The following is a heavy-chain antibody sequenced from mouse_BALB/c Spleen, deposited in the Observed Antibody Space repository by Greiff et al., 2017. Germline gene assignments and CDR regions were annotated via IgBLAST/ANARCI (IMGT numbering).Heavy chain of an antibody. CDR1: GFTFSSFG. J-gene: IGHJ3*01. V-gene: IGHV5-17*02. CDR3: ARSESYEGFAY. D-gene: IGHD2-12*01. CDR2: ISSGSSTI. Sequence: EVHLVESGGGLVQPGGSRKLSCAASGFTFSSFGMHWVRQAPEKGLEWVAYISSGSSTIYYADTVTGRFTISRDNPKNTLFLQMTSRRSEDTAMYYCARSESYEGFAYWGQGTLVTVSA.